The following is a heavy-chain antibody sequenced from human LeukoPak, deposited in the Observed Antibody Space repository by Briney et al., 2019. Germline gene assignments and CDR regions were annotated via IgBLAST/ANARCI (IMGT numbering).Heavy chain of an antibody. D-gene: IGHD4-17*01. CDR2: IYYSGST. J-gene: IGHJ5*02. V-gene: IGHV4-59*01. CDR1: AASTSSYY. Sequence: PSETLSLTCTVSAASTSSYYWSWLRQPPGKGLGWIGYIYYSGSTNYNPSLKSRVTISVDTSKNQFSLKLSSVTAADTAVYYCARDLASGDSINWFDPWGQGTLVTVSS. CDR3: ARDLASGDSINWFDP.